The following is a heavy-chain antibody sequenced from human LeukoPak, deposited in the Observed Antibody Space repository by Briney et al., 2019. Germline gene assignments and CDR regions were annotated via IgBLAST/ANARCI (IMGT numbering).Heavy chain of an antibody. CDR3: ATSRSFDY. J-gene: IGHJ4*02. Sequence: GGSLRLPCAASGFTFSYYWMHWVRQAPGKGLVWVSRINGDGSSTSYADSVKGRFTISRDNGKNTLYLQMNSLRAEDTAVYYCATSRSFDYWGQGTLVTVSS. V-gene: IGHV3-74*01. CDR1: GFTFSYYW. CDR2: INGDGSST.